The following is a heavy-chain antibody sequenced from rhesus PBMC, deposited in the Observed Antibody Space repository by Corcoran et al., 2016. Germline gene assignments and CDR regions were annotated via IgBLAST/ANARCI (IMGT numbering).Heavy chain of an antibody. CDR1: GFTFSSYW. CDR2: IHNGGAST. CDR3: ANYGYSRTSDY. J-gene: IGHJ4*01. V-gene: IGHV3S25*01. Sequence: EVQLLESWGGLARPGGSLRLSCAASGFTFSSYWMSWVRQAPGKGLDWVSAIHNGGASTCYADSVQGRFTISRDNSKNTLSLQMNSLRAEDTAVYYCANYGYSRTSDYWGQGVLVTVSS. D-gene: IGHD5-36*01.